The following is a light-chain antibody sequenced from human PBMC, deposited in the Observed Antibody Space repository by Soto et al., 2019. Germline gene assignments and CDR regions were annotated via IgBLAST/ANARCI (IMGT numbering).Light chain of an antibody. Sequence: QSALTQPASVSGSPGQSITISCAGTMRDVGGSNYVSWYQQLPGKAPKLMIYDVSDRPSGVSNRFSGSKSGNTATLTISGLQAEDEADYYCSSYTSSSLYVFGTGTKLTVL. CDR2: DVS. J-gene: IGLJ1*01. V-gene: IGLV2-14*01. CDR3: SSYTSSSLYV. CDR1: MRDVGGSNY.